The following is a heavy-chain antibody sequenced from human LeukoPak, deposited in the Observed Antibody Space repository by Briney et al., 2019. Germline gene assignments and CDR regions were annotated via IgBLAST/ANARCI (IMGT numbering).Heavy chain of an antibody. J-gene: IGHJ4*02. CDR3: ARNYVWGDLDH. Sequence: ASVKVSCKASGYTFTSYDINWVRQATGQGLEWMGWMNPNSGNTGYAQKFQGRVTMTRNTSIGTPYMELSSLRSDDTAVYSCARNYVWGDLDHWGQGTLVTVSS. V-gene: IGHV1-8*01. CDR2: MNPNSGNT. D-gene: IGHD3-16*01. CDR1: GYTFTSYD.